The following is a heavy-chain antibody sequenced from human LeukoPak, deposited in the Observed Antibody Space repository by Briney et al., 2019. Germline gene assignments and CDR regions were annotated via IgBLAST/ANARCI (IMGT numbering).Heavy chain of an antibody. CDR1: GDTFTDYY. CDR2: INPNSGAT. V-gene: IGHV1-2*02. CDR3: ATASGRFSPIDY. Sequence: GASVKVSCKASGDTFTDYYVHWVRQAPGQGLEWMGWINPNSGATNYAQKFQGRVTMTRDTSISTAYMELSTLRSDDKAVYYCATASGRFSPIDYWGQGALVTVSS. J-gene: IGHJ4*02. D-gene: IGHD3-10*01.